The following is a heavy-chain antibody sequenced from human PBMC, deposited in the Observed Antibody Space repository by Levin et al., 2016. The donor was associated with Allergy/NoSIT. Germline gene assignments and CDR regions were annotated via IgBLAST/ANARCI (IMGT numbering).Heavy chain of an antibody. Sequence: GGSLRLSCAASESTFRTYAMHWVRRTPGKGLEWVAHISFDGNYEFYADSVKGRFTVSRDNSKNTLFLQMNSLRIEDAGLYYCATDCNSHTCQGRALDYWGQGTLVAVSS. D-gene: IGHD2/OR15-2a*01. CDR2: ISFDGNYE. J-gene: IGHJ4*02. CDR3: ATDCNSHTCQGRALDY. CDR1: ESTFRTYA. V-gene: IGHV3-30*04.